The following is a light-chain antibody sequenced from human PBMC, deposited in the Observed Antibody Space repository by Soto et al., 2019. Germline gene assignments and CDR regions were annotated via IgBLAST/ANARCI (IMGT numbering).Light chain of an antibody. J-gene: IGKJ5*01. CDR3: QQRSDWPPIP. CDR2: RAS. CDR1: QSLSGN. Sequence: EIVMTQSPATLAGSPGETVTLSCRASQSLSGNLAWYQQKPGQAPRLLIFRASTRATGVPARFSGRGSGTEFTLTISSLEPEDFAVYYCQQRSDWPPIPFGQGTRPAIK. V-gene: IGKV3-11*01.